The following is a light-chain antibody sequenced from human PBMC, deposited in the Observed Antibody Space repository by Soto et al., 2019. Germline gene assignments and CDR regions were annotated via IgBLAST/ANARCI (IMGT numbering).Light chain of an antibody. Sequence: DILMTQPPSTLSASVGDRVTITCRASQSISSWLAWYQQKPGKAPKLLIYDASSLESGVPSRFSGSGSGTEFTLTISSLQPDDFATYYCQQYNSYWTFGQGTKVDIK. CDR2: DAS. V-gene: IGKV1-5*01. J-gene: IGKJ1*01. CDR1: QSISSW. CDR3: QQYNSYWT.